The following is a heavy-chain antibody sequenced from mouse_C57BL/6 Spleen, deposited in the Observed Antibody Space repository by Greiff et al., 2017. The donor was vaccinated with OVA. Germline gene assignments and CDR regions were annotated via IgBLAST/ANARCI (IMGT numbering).Heavy chain of an antibody. Sequence: QVQLQQSGAELARPGASVKLSCKASGYTFTSYGISWVKQRTGQGLEWIGEIYPRSGNTYYNEKFKGKATLTADKSSSTAYMELRSLTSEDSAVYFCARGDWDVGRYYFDYWGQGTTLTVSS. CDR3: ARGDWDVGRYYFDY. V-gene: IGHV1-81*01. CDR1: GYTFTSYG. J-gene: IGHJ2*01. D-gene: IGHD4-1*01. CDR2: IYPRSGNT.